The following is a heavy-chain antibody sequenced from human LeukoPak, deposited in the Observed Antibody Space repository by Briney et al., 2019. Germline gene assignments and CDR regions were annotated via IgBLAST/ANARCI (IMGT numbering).Heavy chain of an antibody. Sequence: SETLSLTCAVYDGSFSGYYWSWIRQPPGKGLEWIGEINHSGSTNYNPSLKSRVTISVDTSKNQFSLKLSSVTAADTAVYYCARPTDSSGYYDAFDIWGQGTMVTVSS. CDR3: ARPTDSSGYYDAFDI. D-gene: IGHD3-22*01. J-gene: IGHJ3*02. CDR2: INHSGST. V-gene: IGHV4-34*01. CDR1: DGSFSGYY.